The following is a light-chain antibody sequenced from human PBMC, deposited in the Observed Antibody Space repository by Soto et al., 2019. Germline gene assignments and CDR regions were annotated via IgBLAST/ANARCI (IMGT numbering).Light chain of an antibody. J-gene: IGKJ4*01. CDR1: QGISSW. V-gene: IGKV1-12*01. Sequence: IRMTQAPSSLSASVGDRVTISRRASQGISSWLAWYQQQPGKPPKLLIYAASSLQSGVPPRFSGSGSGTDFTLTISSLQPEDFATYYCQQANSFPLTFGGGTKVDIK. CDR3: QQANSFPLT. CDR2: AAS.